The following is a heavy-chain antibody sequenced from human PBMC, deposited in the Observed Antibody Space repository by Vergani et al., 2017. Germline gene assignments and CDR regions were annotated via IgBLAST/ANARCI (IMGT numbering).Heavy chain of an antibody. CDR2: IYYSGST. CDR1: GGSISSSSYY. D-gene: IGHD3-10*01. V-gene: IGHV4-39*07. Sequence: QLQLQESGPGLVKPSETLSLTCTVSGGSISSSSYYWGWIRQPPGKGLEWIGSIYYSGSTYYNPSLKSRVTISVDTSKNQFSLKLSSVTAADTAVYYCARGXREAGAEYYYYYYYMDVWGKGTTVTVSS. CDR3: ARGXREAGAEYYYYYYYMDV. J-gene: IGHJ6*03.